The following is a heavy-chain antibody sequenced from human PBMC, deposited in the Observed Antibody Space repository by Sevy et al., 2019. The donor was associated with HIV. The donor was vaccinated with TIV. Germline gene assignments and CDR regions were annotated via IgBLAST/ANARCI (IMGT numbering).Heavy chain of an antibody. CDR1: EITLSNYA. J-gene: IGHJ3*01. D-gene: IGHD2-15*01. CDR3: AKDRAVLVGDAFDL. V-gene: IGHV3-23*01. Sequence: GESLKISCAASEITLSNYAMNWVRQAPGRGLEWVSAISGSGGSTYYADSVKGRFTISRDNSKNTLSLQMHSLRVEDTAVYYCAKDRAVLVGDAFDLWGQGTMVTVS. CDR2: ISGSGGST.